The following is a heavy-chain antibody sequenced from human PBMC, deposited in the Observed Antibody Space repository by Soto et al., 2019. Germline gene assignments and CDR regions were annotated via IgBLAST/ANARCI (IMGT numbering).Heavy chain of an antibody. D-gene: IGHD6-6*01. J-gene: IGHJ6*02. CDR1: GGSISSGDYY. CDR2: IYYSGST. Sequence: QVQLQESGPGLVKPSQTLSLTCTVSGGSISSGDYYWSWIRQPPGKGLEWIGYIYYSGSTYYNPSLKSRVTISVDTSKNQFSLKLSSVTAADTAVYYCARDRRIAAHPRYYGMDVWGQGTTVTVSS. V-gene: IGHV4-30-4*01. CDR3: ARDRRIAAHPRYYGMDV.